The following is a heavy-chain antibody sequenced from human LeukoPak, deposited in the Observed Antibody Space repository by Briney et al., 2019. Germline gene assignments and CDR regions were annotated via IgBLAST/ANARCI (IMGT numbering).Heavy chain of an antibody. D-gene: IGHD3-10*02. CDR3: ARELDFLGSGRAFDY. V-gene: IGHV1-69*05. CDR2: IIPIFGTA. Sequence: VASVKVSCKASGGTFSSYAISWVRQAPGQGLEWMGRIIPIFGTANYAQKFQGRVTITTDESTSTAYMELSSLRSEDTAVYYCARELDFLGSGRAFDYWGQGTLVTVSS. J-gene: IGHJ4*02. CDR1: GGTFSSYA.